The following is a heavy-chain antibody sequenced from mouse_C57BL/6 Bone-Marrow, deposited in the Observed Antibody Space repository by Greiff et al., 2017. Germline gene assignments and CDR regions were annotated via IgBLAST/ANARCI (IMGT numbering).Heavy chain of an antibody. Sequence: EVQLQQSGPELVKPGASVKISCKASGYTFTDYYMNWVKQSHGKSLEWIGDINPNNGGTSYNQKFKGKATLTVDKSSSTAYMELRSLTSEDSAVYYCARYPFYYDGRSLYAMDYWGQGTSVTVSS. CDR1: GYTFTDYY. CDR3: ARYPFYYDGRSLYAMDY. D-gene: IGHD1-1*01. J-gene: IGHJ4*01. V-gene: IGHV1-26*01. CDR2: INPNNGGT.